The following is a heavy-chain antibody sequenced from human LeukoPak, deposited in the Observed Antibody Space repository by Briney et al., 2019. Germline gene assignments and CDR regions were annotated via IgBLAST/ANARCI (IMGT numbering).Heavy chain of an antibody. D-gene: IGHD3-3*01. CDR1: GYSFTSYW. J-gene: IGHJ4*02. V-gene: IGHV5-51*01. CDR2: IYPGDSDT. Sequence: GESLKISCKGSGYSFTSYWIGWVRQLPGKGLEWVGIIYPGDSDTRYSPSFQGQVTISADKSISTAYLQWSSLKASDTAMYYCARPTRFLEWSSFDYWGQGTLVTVSS. CDR3: ARPTRFLEWSSFDY.